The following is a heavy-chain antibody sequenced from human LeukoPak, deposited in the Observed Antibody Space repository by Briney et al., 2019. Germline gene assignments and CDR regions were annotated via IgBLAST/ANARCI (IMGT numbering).Heavy chain of an antibody. D-gene: IGHD6-6*01. V-gene: IGHV1-18*01. CDR2: ISAYNGNT. CDR1: GYTFTSYG. CDR3: ATKQLGNWFDP. Sequence: ASVKVSCKASGYTFTSYGISWVRQAPGQGLEWMGWISAYNGNTNYAQKLQGRVTMTTDTSTSTAYMELSSLRSEDTAVYYCATKQLGNWFDPWGQGTLVTVSS. J-gene: IGHJ5*02.